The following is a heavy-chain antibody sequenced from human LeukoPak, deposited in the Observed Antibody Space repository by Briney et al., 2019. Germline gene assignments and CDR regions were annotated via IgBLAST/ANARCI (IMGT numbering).Heavy chain of an antibody. J-gene: IGHJ6*03. D-gene: IGHD6-19*01. Sequence: GGSLRLSCAASGFTFSSYSMNWVRQAPGKGLEWVSSISGSNSYIYYADSMKGRFTISRDNAKNSLYLQMNSLRAEDTAVYYCARDRPQQWLVRGQRGYYYYMDVWGKGTTVTISS. CDR3: ARDRPQQWLVRGQRGYYYYMDV. V-gene: IGHV3-21*01. CDR1: GFTFSSYS. CDR2: ISGSNSYI.